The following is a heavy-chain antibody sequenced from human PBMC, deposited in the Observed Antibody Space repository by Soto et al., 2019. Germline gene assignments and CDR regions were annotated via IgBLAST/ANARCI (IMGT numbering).Heavy chain of an antibody. CDR1: GGSISTYY. D-gene: IGHD2-2*01. Sequence: SETLSLTCTVSGGSISTYYWSWIRQPPGKGLKWIGYIYYSGSTNYNPSLKSRVTISVDTSKNQFSLKLRSVTAADTAVYYCARDCRLRCSSTSCPTYYYYYMDVWGKGTTVTVSS. J-gene: IGHJ6*03. CDR2: IYYSGST. V-gene: IGHV4-59*01. CDR3: ARDCRLRCSSTSCPTYYYYYMDV.